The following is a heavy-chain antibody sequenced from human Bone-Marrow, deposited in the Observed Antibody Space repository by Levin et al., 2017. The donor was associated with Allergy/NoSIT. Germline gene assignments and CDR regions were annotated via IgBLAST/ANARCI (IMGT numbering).Heavy chain of an antibody. CDR1: GYTFTVYY. J-gene: IGHJ5*02. D-gene: IGHD2-2*02. Sequence: AASVKVSCKASGYTFTVYYIHWVRQAPGQGPEWMGWINPNSGGTNYAQKFQGRVTMTRDTSISTAYMELSSLRSDDTAVYYCARDYCSSTSCYMVGWFDPWGQGTLVTVSS. V-gene: IGHV1-2*02. CDR2: INPNSGGT. CDR3: ARDYCSSTSCYMVGWFDP.